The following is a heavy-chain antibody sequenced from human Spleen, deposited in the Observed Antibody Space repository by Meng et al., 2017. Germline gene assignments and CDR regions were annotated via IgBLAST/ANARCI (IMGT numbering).Heavy chain of an antibody. J-gene: IGHJ4*02. Sequence: EVQLLESGGGLVQPGGSLRLSCAASGFTFSSYTMTWVRQAPGKGLEWVSGIGGSGGSTYADSVKGRFTISRDNSKNTLYLQMNSLRAEDTAVYYCAKDQNHPLGYWGQGTLVTVSS. D-gene: IGHD1-14*01. CDR1: GFTFSSYT. CDR2: IGGSGGST. V-gene: IGHV3-23*01. CDR3: AKDQNHPLGY.